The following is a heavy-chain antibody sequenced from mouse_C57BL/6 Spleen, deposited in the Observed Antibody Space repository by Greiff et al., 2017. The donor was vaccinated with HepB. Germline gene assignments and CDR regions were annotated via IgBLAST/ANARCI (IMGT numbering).Heavy chain of an antibody. Sequence: EVKLVESGGGLVKPGGSLKLSCAASGFTFSSYAMSWVRQTPEKRLEWVATISDGGSYTYYPDNVKGRFTISRDNAKTNLYLQMSHLKSEDTAMYYCARERGGGSYFDYWRKGTTLTVSS. J-gene: IGHJ2*01. D-gene: IGHD1-1*01. CDR1: GFTFSSYA. CDR2: ISDGGSYT. V-gene: IGHV5-4*01. CDR3: ARERGGGSYFDY.